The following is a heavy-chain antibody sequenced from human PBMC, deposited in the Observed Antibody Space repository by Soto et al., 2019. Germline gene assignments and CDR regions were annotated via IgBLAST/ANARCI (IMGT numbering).Heavy chain of an antibody. J-gene: IGHJ4*02. CDR2: ISGSGGST. CDR1: GFTFSSYA. V-gene: IGHV3-23*01. CDR3: AKLKISDFRPYYFDY. D-gene: IGHD3-3*01. Sequence: GGSLRLSCAASGFTFSSYAMSWVRQAPGKGLEWVSAISGSGGSTYYADSVKGRFTISRDNSKNTLYLQMNSLRAEDTAVYYCAKLKISDFRPYYFDYWGQGTLVTVSS.